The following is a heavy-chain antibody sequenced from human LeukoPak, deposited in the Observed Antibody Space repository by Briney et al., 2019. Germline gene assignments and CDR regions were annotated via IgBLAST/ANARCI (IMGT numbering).Heavy chain of an antibody. CDR3: ARANRNFCVTTDCYLFDS. D-gene: IGHD2-21*02. V-gene: IGHV4-59*01. CDR1: GGSLSSDY. Sequence: SETLSLTCTVSGGSLSSDYWSWIRQPPTKGLEWIGYVYYSGSTNYNPSLKSRVTISVDTSKNQFSLKLSSVTAADTAVYYCARANRNFCVTTDCYLFDSWGRGTQVTVSS. J-gene: IGHJ4*02. CDR2: VYYSGST.